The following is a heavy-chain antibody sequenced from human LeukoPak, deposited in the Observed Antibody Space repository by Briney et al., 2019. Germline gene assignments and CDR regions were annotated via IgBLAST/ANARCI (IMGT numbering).Heavy chain of an antibody. Sequence: GGPLRLSCAASGFTFSSYAMSWVRQAPGKGLAWVSVISGSGGSTNYADSVKGRFTISRDNSKNTLYLQMNILRAEDTAVYYCGVYSSSWHDYWGQGTLVTVSS. V-gene: IGHV3-23*01. CDR3: GVYSSSWHDY. CDR2: ISGSGGST. CDR1: GFTFSSYA. J-gene: IGHJ4*02. D-gene: IGHD6-13*01.